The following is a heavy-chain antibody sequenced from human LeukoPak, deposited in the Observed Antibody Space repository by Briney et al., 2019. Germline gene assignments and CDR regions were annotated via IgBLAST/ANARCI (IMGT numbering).Heavy chain of an antibody. CDR3: ARVFGYSSGWYRGNAFDI. CDR1: GGSISSYY. Sequence: SETLSLTCTVSGGSISSYYWSWIRQPPGKGPEGIGYIYYSGSTNYNPSLKSRVTISVDTSKNQFSLKLSSVTAADTAVYYCARVFGYSSGWYRGNAFDIWGQGTMVTVSS. V-gene: IGHV4-59*01. J-gene: IGHJ3*02. D-gene: IGHD6-19*01. CDR2: IYYSGST.